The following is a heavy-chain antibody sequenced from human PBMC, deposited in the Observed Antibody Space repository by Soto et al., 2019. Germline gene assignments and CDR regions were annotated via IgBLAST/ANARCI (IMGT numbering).Heavy chain of an antibody. Sequence: QVQVVQSGVEVRRPGSSVKVACKSSGDTFKNCVISWVRQAPGQGIEWIGGIIPLFGTTDFAQRFKGRLTITTDESTTTAYMELSRLRSEDTATYYCAAALGFGKLAVVWGQGTTVIVSS. D-gene: IGHD2-15*01. CDR2: IIPLFGTT. CDR3: AAALGFGKLAVV. J-gene: IGHJ6*02. CDR1: GDTFKNCV. V-gene: IGHV1-69*01.